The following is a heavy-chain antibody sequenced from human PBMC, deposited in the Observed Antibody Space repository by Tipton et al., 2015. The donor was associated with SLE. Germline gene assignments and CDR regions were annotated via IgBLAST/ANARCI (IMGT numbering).Heavy chain of an antibody. V-gene: IGHV1-8*01. CDR3: ARDRGEEWLLSGYMDV. J-gene: IGHJ6*03. CDR2: MNPNSGNT. D-gene: IGHD3-3*01. CDR1: GYTFTSYD. Sequence: QLVQSGAEVKKPGASVKVSCKASGYTFTSYDINWVRQATGQGLEWMGWMNPNSGNTNYAQKLQGRVTMTTDTSTSTAYMELRSLRSDDTAVYYCARDRGEEWLLSGYMDVWGKGTTVTVSS.